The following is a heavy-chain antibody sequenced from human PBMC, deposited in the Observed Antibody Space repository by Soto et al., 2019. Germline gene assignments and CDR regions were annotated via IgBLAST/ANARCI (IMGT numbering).Heavy chain of an antibody. CDR3: ARPVQSPRSYCSGDCWEYYFDH. CDR2: IYPGDSDT. Sequence: PGESLKISCKGSGYSFSSFWIGWVRRMPGKGLEWMGIIYPGDSDTRYSPSFQGQVTISADKSISTAYLQWSSLKASDTAMYYCARPVQSPRSYCSGDCWEYYFDHWGQGTLATVSS. D-gene: IGHD2-21*02. CDR1: GYSFSSFW. V-gene: IGHV5-51*01. J-gene: IGHJ4*02.